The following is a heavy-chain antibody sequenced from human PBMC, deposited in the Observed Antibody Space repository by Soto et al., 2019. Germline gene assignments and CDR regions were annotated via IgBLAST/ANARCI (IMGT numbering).Heavy chain of an antibody. CDR1: GFTFSSYA. J-gene: IGHJ5*02. D-gene: IGHD3-10*02. CDR2: ISYDGSNK. V-gene: IGHV3-30-3*01. CDR3: YCAITMSRNWFDP. Sequence: GGPLRLSCAGSGFTFSSYAMHWVRQAPGKGLEWVAVISYDGSNKYYADSVKARFTNSRDNSKYTLYLQMNSLRAEDTAVYYCYCAITMSRNWFDPWGQGTLVTVSS.